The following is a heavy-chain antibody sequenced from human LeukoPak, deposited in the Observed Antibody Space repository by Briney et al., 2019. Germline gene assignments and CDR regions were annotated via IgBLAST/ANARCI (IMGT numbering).Heavy chain of an antibody. V-gene: IGHV3-48*04. D-gene: IGHD6-6*01. CDR3: ARGPQLKLIYYYYYMDV. CDR2: IRISSSTI. Sequence: GGSLRLSCAASGFTFSSYSMNWVRQAPGKGRGGVSYIRISSSTIYYTDSVKGRFTISRDNAKNSLYLQMTSLRAEDTAVYYCARGPQLKLIYYYYYMDVWGKGTTVTVSS. CDR1: GFTFSSYS. J-gene: IGHJ6*03.